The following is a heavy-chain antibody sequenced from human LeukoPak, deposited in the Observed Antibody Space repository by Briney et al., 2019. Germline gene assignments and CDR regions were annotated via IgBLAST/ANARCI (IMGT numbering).Heavy chain of an antibody. CDR3: ARGAVAASLDS. CDR1: GFIFSINE. V-gene: IGHV3-48*03. D-gene: IGHD6-19*01. J-gene: IGHJ4*02. CDR2: ISSNSLAT. Sequence: PGGSLRRSCAASGFIFSINEMNWVRQAPGRGLEWISYISSNSLATYDADSVRGRFTISRDNAKNTLFLHMSSLRVEDTAIYYCARGAVAASLDSWGQGTLVTVSS.